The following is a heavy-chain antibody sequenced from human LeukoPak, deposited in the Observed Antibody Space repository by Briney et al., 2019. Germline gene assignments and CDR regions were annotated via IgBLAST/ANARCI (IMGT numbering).Heavy chain of an antibody. J-gene: IGHJ3*02. D-gene: IGHD1-26*01. Sequence: SETLSLTCTVSGGSISSYYWSWIRQPPGKGLEWIGYIYYSGSTNYNPSLKSRVTISVDTSKNQFSLKLGSVTAADTAVYYCASMASGSYKSGAFDIWGQGTMVTVSS. V-gene: IGHV4-59*01. CDR3: ASMASGSYKSGAFDI. CDR1: GGSISSYY. CDR2: IYYSGST.